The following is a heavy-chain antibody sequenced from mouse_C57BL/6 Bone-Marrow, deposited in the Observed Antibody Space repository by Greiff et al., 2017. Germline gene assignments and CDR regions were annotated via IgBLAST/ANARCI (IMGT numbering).Heavy chain of an antibody. CDR2: ISGGGGNT. Sequence: DVQLVESGGGLVKPGGSLKLSCAASGFTFSSYTMSWVRQTPEKRLEWVATISGGGGNTYYPDSVKGRFTISRDNAKNTLYLQLSSLRSEDTALYYCARGYYYGSSLYFDYWGQGTTLTVS. V-gene: IGHV5-9*01. D-gene: IGHD1-1*01. CDR3: ARGYYYGSSLYFDY. J-gene: IGHJ2*01. CDR1: GFTFSSYT.